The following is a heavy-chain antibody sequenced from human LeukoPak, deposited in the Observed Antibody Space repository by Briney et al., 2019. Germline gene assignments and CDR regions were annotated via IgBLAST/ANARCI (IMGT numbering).Heavy chain of an antibody. CDR1: GGCFSGDY. CDR3: AIIAAAGTIFDY. J-gene: IGHJ4*02. CDR2: INHSGST. Sequence: SETLSLTCAVYGGCFSGDYWSWIRQPPGKGLEWIGEINHSGSTNYNPSLKSRVTISVDTSKNQFSLKLSSVTAADTAVYYCAIIAAAGTIFDYWGQGTLVTVSS. D-gene: IGHD6-13*01. V-gene: IGHV4-34*01.